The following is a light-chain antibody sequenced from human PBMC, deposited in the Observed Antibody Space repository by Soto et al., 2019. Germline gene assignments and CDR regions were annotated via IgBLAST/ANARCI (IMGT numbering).Light chain of an antibody. Sequence: QSALTQPASVSGSPGQSITISCTRTSSDVGGYNYVSWYQQHPGKAPKFMIYDVSNRPSGVSTRFSGSKSGNTASLTISGLQAEDEADYYCNSYTTSNTRQIVFGTGTKVTVL. V-gene: IGLV2-14*01. CDR1: SSDVGGYNY. CDR2: DVS. CDR3: NSYTTSNTRQIV. J-gene: IGLJ1*01.